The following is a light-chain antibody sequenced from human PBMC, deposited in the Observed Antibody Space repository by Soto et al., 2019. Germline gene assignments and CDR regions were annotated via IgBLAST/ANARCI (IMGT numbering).Light chain of an antibody. CDR1: QAIGSY. Sequence: IQLTQSPSSLSASVGDTVTITCRASQAIGSYFALYQQRPGTAPTLLIYSASTLHSVVPSRFSGSGSGTKFTLTISSLQHEDFATYYCQQFYSYPRPFGPGTTVHI. J-gene: IGKJ3*01. V-gene: IGKV1-9*01. CDR3: QQFYSYPRP. CDR2: SAS.